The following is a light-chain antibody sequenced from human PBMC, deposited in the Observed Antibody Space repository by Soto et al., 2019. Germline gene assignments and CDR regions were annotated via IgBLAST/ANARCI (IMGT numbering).Light chain of an antibody. CDR3: QQYNNLPGT. CDR1: QCVSSN. J-gene: IGKJ1*01. CDR2: GAS. V-gene: IGKV3-15*01. Sequence: EIVMTQSPATLSVSPGERATLSCRASQCVSSNLAWSQQKPGQAPRLLIYGASTRATDIPARFSGSGSGTEVTLNISSLQSEDFAVYNSQQYNNLPGTFGQGTKVEIK.